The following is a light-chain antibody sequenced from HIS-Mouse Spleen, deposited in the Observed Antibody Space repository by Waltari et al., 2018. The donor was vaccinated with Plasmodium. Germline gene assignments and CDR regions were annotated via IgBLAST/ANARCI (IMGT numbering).Light chain of an antibody. CDR3: QQSYSTWT. J-gene: IGKJ1*01. Sequence: DIQMTQSPSSLSASVGDRVTITFRASESISSYLTWYQQKPGKAPKLLIYAASSLQSGVPSRFSGSGSGTDFTLTISSLQPEDFATYYCQQSYSTWTFGQGTKVEIK. V-gene: IGKV1-39*01. CDR1: ESISSY. CDR2: AAS.